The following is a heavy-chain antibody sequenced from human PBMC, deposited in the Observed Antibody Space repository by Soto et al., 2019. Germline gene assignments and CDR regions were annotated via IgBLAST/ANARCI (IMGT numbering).Heavy chain of an antibody. D-gene: IGHD5-18*01. CDR3: ARYWHSYSSNYLRGMDV. V-gene: IGHV5-51*01. Sequence: VESLKISCKASGDSFTTDWIVWVLQMPGKGLEWMGIIYPGDSDTRYSPSFQGQVTISADKSISTAYLQWRSLKASDTAMYYCARYWHSYSSNYLRGMDVWGQGTPVTVSS. CDR2: IYPGDSDT. CDR1: GDSFTTDW. J-gene: IGHJ6*01.